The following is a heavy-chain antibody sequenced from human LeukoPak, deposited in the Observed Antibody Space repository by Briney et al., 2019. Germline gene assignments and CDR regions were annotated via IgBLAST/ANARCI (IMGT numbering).Heavy chain of an antibody. Sequence: GASVKVSCKASGYTFTYYYMHWVQQAPGKGLEWMGRVDPEDGETIYAEKFQGRVTITADTSTDTAYMELSSLRSEDTAVYYCATDIVVVPAAPPYFDYWGQGTLVTVSS. CDR2: VDPEDGET. D-gene: IGHD2-2*01. CDR1: GYTFTYYY. J-gene: IGHJ4*02. CDR3: ATDIVVVPAAPPYFDY. V-gene: IGHV1-69-2*01.